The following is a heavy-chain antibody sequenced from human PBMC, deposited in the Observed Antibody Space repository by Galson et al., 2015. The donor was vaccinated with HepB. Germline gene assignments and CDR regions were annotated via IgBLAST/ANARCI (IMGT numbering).Heavy chain of an antibody. CDR3: AGEREGFDT. V-gene: IGHV3-21*06. Sequence: SLRLSCAASGFAFQTYVVNWVRQAPGKGLEWVSSITTSSTYRYYANSVKGRFTIYRDNAKNSLYLQMNGLRVEDTATYYCAGEREGFDTWGQGTMVIVSS. CDR1: GFAFQTYV. CDR2: ITTSSTYR. J-gene: IGHJ3*02.